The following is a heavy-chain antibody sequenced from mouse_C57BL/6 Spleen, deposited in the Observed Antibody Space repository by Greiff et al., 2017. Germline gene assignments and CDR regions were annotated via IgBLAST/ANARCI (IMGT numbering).Heavy chain of an antibody. Sequence: QVHVKQSGPELVKPGASVKISCKASGYAFSSSWMNWVKQRPGKGLEWIGRIYPGDGDPNYNGQFKGKATLTADKSSRTAYLQLRSLTSEDSAVYFCARWGSSYGYFDVWGTGTTVTVSS. D-gene: IGHD1-1*01. J-gene: IGHJ1*03. CDR1: GYAFSSSW. CDR3: ARWGSSYGYFDV. V-gene: IGHV1-82*01. CDR2: IYPGDGDP.